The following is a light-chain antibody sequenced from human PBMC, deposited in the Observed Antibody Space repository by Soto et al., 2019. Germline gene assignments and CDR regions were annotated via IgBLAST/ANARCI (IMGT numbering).Light chain of an antibody. CDR1: SGDVGSYNY. CDR2: EVT. CDR3: GSYRTGVYV. J-gene: IGLJ1*01. V-gene: IGLV2-14*01. Sequence: QSVLTQPASVSGSPGQSITISCTGTSGDVGSYNYVSWYQQGPGKAPKLMIYEVTNRPSGVSDRFSGSKSGNTASLTISGLRYEDEAEYYCGSYRTGVYVFGNGTKVTVL.